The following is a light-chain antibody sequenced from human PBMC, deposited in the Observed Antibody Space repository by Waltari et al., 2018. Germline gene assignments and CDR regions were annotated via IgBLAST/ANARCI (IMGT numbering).Light chain of an antibody. J-gene: IGKJ1*01. CDR2: WAS. Sequence: DIVMTQSPDSLAVSLGERATINCKSNQSVLYSFYNKNYLAWYQQKPGQPPKLLIYWASTRESGVPDRFSGSGSGTDFTLTISSLQAEDVAVYFCQQFYSTPPTFGQGTKLEIK. CDR3: QQFYSTPPT. V-gene: IGKV4-1*01. CDR1: QSVLYSFYNKNY.